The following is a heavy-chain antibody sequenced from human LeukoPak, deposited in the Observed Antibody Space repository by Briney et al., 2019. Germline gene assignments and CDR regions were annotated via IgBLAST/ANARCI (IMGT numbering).Heavy chain of an antibody. CDR2: ISYDGSNK. CDR1: GFTFSSYA. Sequence: GGSLRLSCAASGFTFSSYAMHWVRQAPGKGLEWVAVISYDGSNKYYADSVKGRFTISRDNSKNTLYLQMNSLRAEDTAVYYCARERYYYDSSGYYLDHWGQGTLVTVSS. J-gene: IGHJ4*02. D-gene: IGHD3-22*01. V-gene: IGHV3-30-3*01. CDR3: ARERYYYDSSGYYLDH.